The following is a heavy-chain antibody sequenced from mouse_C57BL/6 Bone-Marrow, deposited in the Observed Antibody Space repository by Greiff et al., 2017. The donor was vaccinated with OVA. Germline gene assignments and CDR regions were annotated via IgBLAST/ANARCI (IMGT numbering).Heavy chain of an antibody. CDR1: GYTFTSYW. J-gene: IGHJ4*01. Sequence: VHLVESGAELAKPGASVQLSCKASGYTFTSYWMHWVKQRPGQGLEWIGYINPSSGYTKYNQKFKDKATLTADKSSSTAYMQLSSLTYEDSAVYYCARMGFVYYGSSSYWGQGTSVTVSS. CDR3: ARMGFVYYGSSSY. D-gene: IGHD1-1*01. CDR2: INPSSGYT. V-gene: IGHV1-7*01.